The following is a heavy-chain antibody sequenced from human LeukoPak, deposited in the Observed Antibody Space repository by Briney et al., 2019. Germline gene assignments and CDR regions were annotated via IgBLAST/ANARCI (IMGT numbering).Heavy chain of an antibody. CDR1: GYTFTGYY. Sequence: ASVKVSCKASGYTFTGYYMHWVRQAPGQGLEWMGRLNPNSGGTNYAQKFQGRVTMTRDTSISTAYMELSRLRSDDTAVYYCARRQNYYDSSAVGYWFDPWGQGTLVTVSS. CDR2: LNPNSGGT. J-gene: IGHJ5*02. CDR3: ARRQNYYDSSAVGYWFDP. D-gene: IGHD3-22*01. V-gene: IGHV1-2*06.